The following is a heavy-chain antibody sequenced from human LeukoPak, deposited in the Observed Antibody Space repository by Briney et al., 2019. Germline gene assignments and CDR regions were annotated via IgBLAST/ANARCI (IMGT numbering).Heavy chain of an antibody. CDR3: AKDGAMYSSGWYEGGYFDC. V-gene: IGHV3-23*01. Sequence: GSLRLSCAASGFTFSSYAMSWVRQAPGKGLEWLSTVSGSGYNTYYADSVKGRLTISRDTSKNTLYLQMNSLRAEDTAVYYCAKDGAMYSSGWYEGGYFDCWGQGTLVTVST. D-gene: IGHD6-19*01. CDR1: GFTFSSYA. J-gene: IGHJ4*02. CDR2: VSGSGYNT.